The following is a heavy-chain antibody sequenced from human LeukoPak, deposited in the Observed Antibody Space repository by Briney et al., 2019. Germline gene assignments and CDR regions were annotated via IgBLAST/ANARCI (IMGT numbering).Heavy chain of an antibody. CDR2: INYSGST. CDR3: ARVSGYHAFDI. CDR1: GGSFSGYY. Sequence: PGGSLRLSCAVYGGSFSGYYWSWIRQPPGKGLEWIGEINYSGSTNYNPSLKGRVTISVDTSKNQFSLKLSSVTAADTAVYYCARVSGYHAFDIWGQGTMVTVSS. V-gene: IGHV4-34*01. J-gene: IGHJ3*02. D-gene: IGHD5-12*01.